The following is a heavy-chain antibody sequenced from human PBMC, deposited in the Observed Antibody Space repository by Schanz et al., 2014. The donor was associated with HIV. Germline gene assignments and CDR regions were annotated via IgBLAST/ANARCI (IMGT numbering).Heavy chain of an antibody. CDR2: ISYDGSNK. CDR1: GFTFSNYA. Sequence: QVQLVESGGGVVQPGRSLRLSCAVSGFTFSNYAMHWVRQAPGKGLEWGAVISYDGSNKYYADSVKGRFTISRDNSKNTLYLQMNSLRAEDTAVYYCARGPSLVIVPAATDPRFDYWGQGTLVTVSS. CDR3: ARGPSLVIVPAATDPRFDY. J-gene: IGHJ4*02. V-gene: IGHV3-30-3*01. D-gene: IGHD2-2*01.